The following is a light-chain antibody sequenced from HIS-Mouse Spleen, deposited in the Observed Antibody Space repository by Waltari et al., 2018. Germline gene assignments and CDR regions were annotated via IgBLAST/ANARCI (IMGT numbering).Light chain of an antibody. V-gene: IGKV1-33*01. Sequence: DIQMTQSPSSLSASVGDRVTITFQASQDISNDLNWYQQKPGKAPKLLIYDASNLETGVPSRFSGSGSGTDFTFTISSLQPEDIATYYCQQYDNLPLTFGGGTKVEIK. CDR2: DAS. CDR3: QQYDNLPLT. CDR1: QDISND. J-gene: IGKJ4*01.